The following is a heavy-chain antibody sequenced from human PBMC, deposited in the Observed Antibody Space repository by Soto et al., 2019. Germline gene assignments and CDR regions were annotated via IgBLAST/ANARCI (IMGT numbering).Heavy chain of an antibody. CDR2: VSGSGNST. CDR1: GFSFSDHS. CDR3: AKPNLYCSSTSCYDY. D-gene: IGHD2-2*01. Sequence: PGGSLRRSCAASGFSFSDHSMTCVRQAPGKGLEWVSVVSGSGNSTYYADSVKGRFTISRDNSNNTLYLQMNRLRAEDTAIYYCAKPNLYCSSTSCYDYWGQRTLVTASS. J-gene: IGHJ4*02. V-gene: IGHV3-23*01.